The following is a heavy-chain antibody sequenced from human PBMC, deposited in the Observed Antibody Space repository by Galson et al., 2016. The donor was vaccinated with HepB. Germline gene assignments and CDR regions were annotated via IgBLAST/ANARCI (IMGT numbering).Heavy chain of an antibody. J-gene: IGHJ4*02. CDR1: GGAFSSYG. D-gene: IGHD3-22*01. Sequence: SVKVSCKASGGAFSSYGISWVRQAPGQGLEWMGAIMPIFGTTNYAQKFQGRVTITADKSTSTVYMELNSLRSEDTAEFYCARVYRVATHYYDSRGMDHWGQGTLVTVSS. V-gene: IGHV1-69*06. CDR3: ARVYRVATHYYDSRGMDH. CDR2: IMPIFGTT.